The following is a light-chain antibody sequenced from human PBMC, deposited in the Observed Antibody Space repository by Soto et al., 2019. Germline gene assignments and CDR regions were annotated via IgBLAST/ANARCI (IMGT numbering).Light chain of an antibody. CDR2: KIS. Sequence: DIVMTQTPLSSPVTLGQPASISCRSSQSLVHSDGNTYLNWLQQRPGQPPRLLIYKISNRLSGVPDRFSGSGAGTEFTLKIIRVEAGDVGVYYCMQTTQFPTWTFGQGTKVEIK. CDR3: MQTTQFPTWT. J-gene: IGKJ1*01. CDR1: QSLVHSDGNTY. V-gene: IGKV2-24*01.